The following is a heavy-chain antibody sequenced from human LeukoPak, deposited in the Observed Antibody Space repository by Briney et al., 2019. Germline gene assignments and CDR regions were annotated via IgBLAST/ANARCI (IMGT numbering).Heavy chain of an antibody. D-gene: IGHD3-22*01. Sequence: PSETLSLTCAVSGYSISSGYYWGWIRQPPGKGLEWIGSIYHSGSTYYNPSLKSRVTISVDTSKNQFSLTLRSVTAADTAVYYCARRRYYDGSGYLEWGQGTLLSVSS. J-gene: IGHJ1*01. CDR2: IYHSGST. V-gene: IGHV4-38-2*01. CDR3: ARRRYYDGSGYLE. CDR1: GYSISSGYY.